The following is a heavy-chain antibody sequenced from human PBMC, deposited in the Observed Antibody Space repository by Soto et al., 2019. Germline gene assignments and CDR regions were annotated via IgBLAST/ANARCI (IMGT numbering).Heavy chain of an antibody. Sequence: GGSLRLSCAASGFTFSSYGMHWVRQAPGKGLEWVAVIWYDGSNKYYADSVKGRFTISRDNSKNALYLQMNSLRAEDTAVYYCARDPSGSWSPYYFDYWGQGTLVTVSS. V-gene: IGHV3-33*01. J-gene: IGHJ4*02. CDR3: ARDPSGSWSPYYFDY. D-gene: IGHD6-13*01. CDR1: GFTFSSYG. CDR2: IWYDGSNK.